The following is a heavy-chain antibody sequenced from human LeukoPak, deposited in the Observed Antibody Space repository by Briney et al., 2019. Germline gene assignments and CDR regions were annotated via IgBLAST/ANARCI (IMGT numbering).Heavy chain of an antibody. V-gene: IGHV1-46*01. J-gene: IGHJ4*02. CDR2: INPSGGST. D-gene: IGHD5-18*01. Sequence: ASVKVSCKASGYTFTGYYMHWVRQAPGQGLEWMGIINPSGGSTSYAQKSQGRVTMTRDTSTSTVYMELSSLRSEDTAVYYCARDRKSPNTAMVTGLDYWGQGTLVTVSS. CDR1: GYTFTGYY. CDR3: ARDRKSPNTAMVTGLDY.